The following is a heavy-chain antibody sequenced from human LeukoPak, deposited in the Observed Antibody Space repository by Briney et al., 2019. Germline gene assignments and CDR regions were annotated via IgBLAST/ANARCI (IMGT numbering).Heavy chain of an antibody. D-gene: IGHD1-26*01. V-gene: IGHV3-48*01. J-gene: IGHJ4*02. CDR3: VRDQGAPDY. CDR1: GFTFSSYA. Sequence: GGSLRLSCAASGFTFSSYAMNWVRQAPGKGLEWISYISDSSTTIYYADSVKGRFTTSRDNAKNSQHLQMNSLRVEDTAVYYCVRDQGAPDYWGQGTLVTVSS. CDR2: ISDSSTTI.